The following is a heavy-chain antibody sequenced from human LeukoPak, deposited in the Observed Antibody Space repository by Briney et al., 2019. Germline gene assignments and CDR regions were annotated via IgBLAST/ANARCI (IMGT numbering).Heavy chain of an antibody. J-gene: IGHJ1*01. CDR3: AIGYPLSTTSAGTYFQH. V-gene: IGHV1-2*02. D-gene: IGHD6-13*01. Sequence: ASVKVSCKAPGYTFRGYYMHWVRQAPGQGLEWMGWINPNSGGTNYAQKFQGRVTMTRDTSISTAYMELSRLRSDDTAVYYCAIGYPLSTTSAGTYFQHWGQGTLVTVSS. CDR2: INPNSGGT. CDR1: GYTFRGYY.